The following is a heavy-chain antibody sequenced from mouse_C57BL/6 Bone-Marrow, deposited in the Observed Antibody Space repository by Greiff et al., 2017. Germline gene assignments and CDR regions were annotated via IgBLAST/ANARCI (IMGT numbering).Heavy chain of an antibody. D-gene: IGHD1-2*01. CDR1: GYTFTDHT. CDR3: ARQGRHWYYAMDY. Sequence: VQLQQSDAELVKPGASVKISCKVSGYTFTDHTIHWMQQRPEQGLEWIGYIYPRDGGTKYNEKFKGKATLTADKSSSTAYMQLNSLTSEYSAVYFSARQGRHWYYAMDYWGQGTSATVSS. V-gene: IGHV1-78*01. CDR2: IYPRDGGT. J-gene: IGHJ4*01.